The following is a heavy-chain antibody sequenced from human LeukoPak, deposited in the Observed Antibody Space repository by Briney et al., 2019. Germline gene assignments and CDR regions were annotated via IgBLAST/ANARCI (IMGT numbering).Heavy chain of an antibody. Sequence: SVKVSCKASGGTFSSYAISWVRQAPGQGLEWMGGIIPIFGTTNYAQKFQGRVTITADESTSTAYMELSSLRSEDAAVYYCARGSPHWGPVAPREEYFDLWGRGTLVTVSS. CDR1: GGTFSSYA. J-gene: IGHJ2*01. D-gene: IGHD6-19*01. CDR2: IIPIFGTT. CDR3: ARGSPHWGPVAPREEYFDL. V-gene: IGHV1-69*13.